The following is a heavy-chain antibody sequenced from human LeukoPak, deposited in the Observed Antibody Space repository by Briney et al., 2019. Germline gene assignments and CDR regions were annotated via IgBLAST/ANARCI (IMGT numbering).Heavy chain of an antibody. CDR2: ISSSSTYI. D-gene: IGHD1-20*01. V-gene: IGHV3-21*01. J-gene: IGHJ4*02. Sequence: PGESLRLSCVVSGFTFNDYGMNWVRQAPGKGLEWVSSISSSSTYIYYADSVKGRFTVSRDNAKDSLYLQMNNLRAEDTAVYYCARYPHGITVTKYHFDYWGLGTLVTVSS. CDR1: GFTFNDYG. CDR3: ARYPHGITVTKYHFDY.